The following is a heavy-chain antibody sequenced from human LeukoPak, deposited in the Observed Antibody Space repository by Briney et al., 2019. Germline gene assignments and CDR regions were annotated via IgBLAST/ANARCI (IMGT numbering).Heavy chain of an antibody. CDR1: GYTFTSYG. D-gene: IGHD6-13*01. Sequence: ASVKVSCKASGYTFTSYGISWVRQAPGQGLEWMGWISAYTNYAQKLQGRVTMATDTSTSTAYMELRSLRSDDTAVYYCARDKSSSWLKYYYYMDVWGKGTTVTVSS. CDR3: ARDKSSSWLKYYYYMDV. J-gene: IGHJ6*03. V-gene: IGHV1-18*01. CDR2: ISAYT.